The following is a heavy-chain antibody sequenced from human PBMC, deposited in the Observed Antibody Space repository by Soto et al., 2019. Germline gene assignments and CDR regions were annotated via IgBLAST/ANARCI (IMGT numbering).Heavy chain of an antibody. V-gene: IGHV5-51*01. Sequence: GESLKISCKDSGYSFTSYWIGWVRQLPGKGLEWMGIIYPGDSDTRYSPSFQGQVTISADTSKNQFSLKLSSVTAADTAVYYCARQCSSGWDTLGYWGQGTLVTVSS. CDR1: GYSFTSYW. D-gene: IGHD6-19*01. CDR3: ARQCSSGWDTLGY. J-gene: IGHJ4*02. CDR2: IYPGDSDT.